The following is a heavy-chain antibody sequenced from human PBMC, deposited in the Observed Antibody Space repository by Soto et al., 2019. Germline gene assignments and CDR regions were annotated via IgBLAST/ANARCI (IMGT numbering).Heavy chain of an antibody. CDR3: AGGQMGYDY. J-gene: IGHJ4*02. V-gene: IGHV4-59*01. D-gene: IGHD3-16*01. CDR1: GGSISSDY. CDR2: IFYSGNT. Sequence: QVQLQESGPGLVRPSETLSLTCTVSGGSISSDYWSWIRQPPGKTLEWIGYIFYSGNTNYNPSLKSRVTISADTSKNQFSLKLRSVTAADTAVYYCAGGQMGYDYWGQGILVTVSS.